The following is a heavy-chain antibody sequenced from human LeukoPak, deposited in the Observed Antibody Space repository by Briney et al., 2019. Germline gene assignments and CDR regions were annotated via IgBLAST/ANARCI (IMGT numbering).Heavy chain of an antibody. CDR1: GFNFSSYG. Sequence: HPGGSLRLSCAASGFNFSSYGMHWVPEAPGKGLEWVSFIRYDETNRYYADSVKGRFTISRDNSKNTLYLQMNSLRAEDTAVYYCARDLRDTAMVWSWYFDLWGRGTLVTVS. D-gene: IGHD5-18*01. CDR3: ARDLRDTAMVWSWYFDL. V-gene: IGHV3-30*02. CDR2: IRYDETNR. J-gene: IGHJ2*01.